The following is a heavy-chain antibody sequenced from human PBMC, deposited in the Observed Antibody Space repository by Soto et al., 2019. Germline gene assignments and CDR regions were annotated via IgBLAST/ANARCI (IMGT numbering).Heavy chain of an antibody. D-gene: IGHD3-9*01. V-gene: IGHV3-30*18. CDR3: ANAGYYDILTGYLADFDY. CDR1: EFTFNIYA. CDR2: ISYDGRND. Sequence: PGGSLRLSCVASEFTFNIYAMSWVRQAPGKGLEWVALISYDGRNDYYADSVKGRFTISRDNSRNTLYLQMNSPRPEDTAVYYCANAGYYDILTGYLADFDYWGQGTLVTVSS. J-gene: IGHJ4*02.